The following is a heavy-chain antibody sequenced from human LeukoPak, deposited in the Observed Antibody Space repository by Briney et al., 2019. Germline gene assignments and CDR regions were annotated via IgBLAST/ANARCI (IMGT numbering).Heavy chain of an antibody. CDR1: GGSTSGSY. CDR3: ARTGYGRDYYGMDV. CDR2: IHYTGST. J-gene: IGHJ6*02. D-gene: IGHD1-26*01. V-gene: IGHV4-59*01. Sequence: SETLSLTCSVSGGSTSGSYWSWVRQPPGKGLQRIGYIHYTGSTDYNPSLKSRVTISIDTPKNQVSLRVTSVTAAGTAVYYCARTGYGRDYYGMDVWARGPRSPSP.